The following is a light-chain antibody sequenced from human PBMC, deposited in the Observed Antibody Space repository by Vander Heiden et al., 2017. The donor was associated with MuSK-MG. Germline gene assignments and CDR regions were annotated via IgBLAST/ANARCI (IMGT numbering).Light chain of an antibody. J-gene: IGKJ5*01. Sequence: DIVMTQSPLSLPVTPGEPASIYCRSSQSLLHSNGYNYLDWYLQKPGQSPQLLIYLGSNRASGVPDRFSGSGSGTDFTLKISRVEAEDVGVYYCRQALPTLITFGQGTRLEIK. V-gene: IGKV2-28*01. CDR2: LGS. CDR1: QSLLHSNGYNY. CDR3: RQALPTLIT.